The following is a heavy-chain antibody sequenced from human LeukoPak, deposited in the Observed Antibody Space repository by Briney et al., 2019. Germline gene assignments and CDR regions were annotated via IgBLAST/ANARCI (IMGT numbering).Heavy chain of an antibody. D-gene: IGHD6-6*01. Sequence: SVKVSCKASGGTFSSYAISWVRQAPGQGLEWMGGIIPIFGTANYAQKFQGRVTITTDESTSTAYMELSSLRPEDTAVYYCARDQGSYSSSFNWFDPWGQGTLVTVSS. J-gene: IGHJ5*02. CDR3: ARDQGSYSSSFNWFDP. CDR2: IIPIFGTA. V-gene: IGHV1-69*05. CDR1: GGTFSSYA.